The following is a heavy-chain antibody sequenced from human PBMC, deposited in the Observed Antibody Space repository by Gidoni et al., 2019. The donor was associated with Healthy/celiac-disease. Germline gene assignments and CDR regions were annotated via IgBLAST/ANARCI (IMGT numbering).Heavy chain of an antibody. CDR1: DGSISSGGYY. J-gene: IGHJ6*02. CDR3: AREGVTSGDYYYGMDV. D-gene: IGHD4-4*01. CDR2: IYYSGST. V-gene: IGHV4-31*03. Sequence: QVQLQESGPGLVKPSQTLSLTCTVSDGSISSGGYYWSWIRQQPGKCLEWIGYIYYSGSTYSNPSLKSRVTISVDTSKNQFSLKLSSVPAADTAVYYCAREGVTSGDYYYGMDVWGQGTTVTVSS.